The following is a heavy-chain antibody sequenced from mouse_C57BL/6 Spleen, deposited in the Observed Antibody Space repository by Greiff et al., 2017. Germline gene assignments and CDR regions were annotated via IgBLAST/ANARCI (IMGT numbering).Heavy chain of an antibody. CDR1: GYSFTGYY. CDR3: ARGDYYGSSPRLAY. Sequence: EVQLQQSGPELVKPGASVKISCKASGYSFTGYYMNWVKQSPEKSLEWIGEINPSTGGTTYSQKFKAKATLTVDKSSSTAYMQLKSLTSEDSAVYYCARGDYYGSSPRLAYWGQGTLVTVSA. CDR2: INPSTGGT. J-gene: IGHJ3*01. D-gene: IGHD1-1*01. V-gene: IGHV1-42*01.